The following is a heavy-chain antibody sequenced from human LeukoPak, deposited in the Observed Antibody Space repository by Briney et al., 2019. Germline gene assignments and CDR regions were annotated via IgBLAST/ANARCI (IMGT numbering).Heavy chain of an antibody. J-gene: IGHJ4*02. Sequence: GGSLRLSCAASGFIFSSYSMNWVRQAPGKGLEWVSSISSSNSYIYYADSVKGRFTISRDNAKNSLYLQMNSLRAEETAVYYCAREPQGGHFDYWGQGTLVTVSS. D-gene: IGHD1-14*01. CDR3: AREPQGGHFDY. CDR1: GFIFSSYS. CDR2: ISSSNSYI. V-gene: IGHV3-21*01.